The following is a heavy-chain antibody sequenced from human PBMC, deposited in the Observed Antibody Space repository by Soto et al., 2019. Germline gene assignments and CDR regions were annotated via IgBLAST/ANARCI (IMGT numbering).Heavy chain of an antibody. CDR3: ARQESICSDDGCYSEVIDS. CDR2: IYPDDSDT. D-gene: IGHD2-15*01. V-gene: IGHV5-51*01. CDR1: GYSFNHYW. J-gene: IGHJ4*02. Sequence: PGESLKISCHGSGYSFNHYWVAWVRQMPGKRLEWMGIIYPDDSDTAYSPSFQGQVTISADKSISTAYLQWSSLRASDTAIYYCARQESICSDDGCYSEVIDSWGQGTLVTVSS.